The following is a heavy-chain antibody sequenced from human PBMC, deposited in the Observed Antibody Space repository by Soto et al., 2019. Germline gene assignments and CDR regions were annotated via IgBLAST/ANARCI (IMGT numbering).Heavy chain of an antibody. Sequence: QVQLQESGPGLVKPSQTLSLTCTVSGGSISSGDYYWSWIRQPPGKGLEWIGYIYYSGSTYYNPPLKSRVTISVDTSKNQFSLKLSSVTAADTAVYYCARDGTYCISTSCSYGMDVWGQGTTVTVSS. V-gene: IGHV4-30-4*01. CDR1: GGSISSGDYY. CDR2: IYYSGST. CDR3: ARDGTYCISTSCSYGMDV. J-gene: IGHJ6*02. D-gene: IGHD2-2*01.